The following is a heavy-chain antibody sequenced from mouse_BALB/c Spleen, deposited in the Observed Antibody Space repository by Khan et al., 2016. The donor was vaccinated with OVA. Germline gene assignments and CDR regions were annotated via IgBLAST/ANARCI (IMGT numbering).Heavy chain of an antibody. CDR3: AKWGDLYAMDY. CDR2: IWGDGST. D-gene: IGHD2-13*01. CDR1: GFSLTSYG. Sequence: QVQLKQSGPGLVAPSQSLSITCTVSGFSLTSYGVNWVRQPPGKGPEWLGVIWGDGSTNYRSALISRLSISKDNSKSQVFLKLHSLQTDDTATYYCAKWGDLYAMDYWGQGTSVTVSS. J-gene: IGHJ4*01. V-gene: IGHV2-3*01.